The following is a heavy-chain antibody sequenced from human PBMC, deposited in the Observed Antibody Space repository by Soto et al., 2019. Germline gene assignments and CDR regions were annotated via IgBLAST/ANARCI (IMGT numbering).Heavy chain of an antibody. CDR1: GFTFTSSA. J-gene: IGHJ4*02. CDR2: IVVGSGNT. V-gene: IGHV1-58*01. D-gene: IGHD6-13*01. CDR3: ASVPRHSSSWYGPTFDY. Sequence: VASVKVSCKASGFTFTSSAVQWVRQARGQRLEWIGWIVVGSGNTNYAQKFQERVTITRDMSTSTAYMELSSLRSEDTAVYYCASVPRHSSSWYGPTFDYWGQGTLVTVSS.